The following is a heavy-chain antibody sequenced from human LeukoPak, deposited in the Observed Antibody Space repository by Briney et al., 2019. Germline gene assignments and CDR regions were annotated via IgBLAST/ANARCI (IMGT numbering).Heavy chain of an antibody. D-gene: IGHD3-9*01. V-gene: IGHV3-23*01. Sequence: PGGSLRLSCAASGFTFSSYAMSWVRQAPGQGLEWVSTISGRGSSTYYADSVKGRFTISRDTSKNTVYLQMNSLRTEDTAVYSCVKFLVPDPTDLDIFDSWGQGTLVAVSS. CDR2: ISGRGSST. J-gene: IGHJ4*02. CDR1: GFTFSSYA. CDR3: VKFLVPDPTDLDIFDS.